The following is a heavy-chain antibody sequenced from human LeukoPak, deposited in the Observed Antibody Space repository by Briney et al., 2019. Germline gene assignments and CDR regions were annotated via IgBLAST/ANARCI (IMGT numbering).Heavy chain of an antibody. Sequence: GGSLRISCVVSGITLTNYGRSWVRQARGKGLEWVAGISDSGGRTNYGDSVKGRFTISRDSPKNTLYLQMNSLRAEDTAVYFCAKRGVVIRVILVGFHKEAYYFDSWGQGALVTVSS. CDR2: ISDSGGRT. CDR3: AKRGVVIRVILVGFHKEAYYFDS. V-gene: IGHV3-23*01. J-gene: IGHJ4*02. CDR1: GITLTNYG. D-gene: IGHD3-22*01.